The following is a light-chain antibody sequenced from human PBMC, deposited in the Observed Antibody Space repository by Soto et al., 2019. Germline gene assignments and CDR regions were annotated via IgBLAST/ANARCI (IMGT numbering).Light chain of an antibody. Sequence: QSALTQPASVSGAPGQSITISCTGTSSDIGAFTSVSWYQQHPGKAPKLIIYDIIHRPSGVSDRFSGSKSVNTASLTVSGLRPEDEANYYCSSYSRTTTLVVFGGGTKLTVL. CDR1: SSDIGAFTS. CDR2: DII. CDR3: SSYSRTTTLVV. V-gene: IGLV2-14*03. J-gene: IGLJ2*01.